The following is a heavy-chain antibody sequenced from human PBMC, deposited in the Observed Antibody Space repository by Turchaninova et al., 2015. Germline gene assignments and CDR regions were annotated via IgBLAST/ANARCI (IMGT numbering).Heavy chain of an antibody. D-gene: IGHD2-8*01. V-gene: IGHV4-4*02. CDR3: AKGTYHFDY. CDR1: GGSIISSNW. J-gene: IGHJ4*02. CDR2: IFHSGST. Sequence: QVQLQESGPGLVKPSGTLSLTCAVSGGSIISSNWWSWVRQPPAKGLEWIGEIFHSGSTNYNQSLKSRVTIAVDKSKSQFSLRLGSVTAADTAVYYCAKGTYHFDYWGQGTLVTVSS.